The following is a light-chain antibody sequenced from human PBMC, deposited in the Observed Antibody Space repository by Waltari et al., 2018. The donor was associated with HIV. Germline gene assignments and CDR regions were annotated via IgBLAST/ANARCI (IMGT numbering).Light chain of an antibody. CDR1: TGAVPSGHS. CDR3: LLSYGGPRV. J-gene: IGLJ2*01. Sequence: QAVVPQEPSLTVSPGGTVTLPCGSSTGAVPSGHSPHWFQQRSGQAPRTLIHDTSNKHSWTPARFSGSLLGGKAALTLSGAQPEDEAEYYCLLSYGGPRVFGGGTKLTVL. V-gene: IGLV7-46*01. CDR2: DTS.